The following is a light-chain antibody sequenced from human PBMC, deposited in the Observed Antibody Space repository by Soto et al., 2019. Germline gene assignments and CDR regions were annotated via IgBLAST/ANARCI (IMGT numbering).Light chain of an antibody. J-gene: IGLJ1*01. Sequence: QSVLTQPRSVSGSPGQSVTISCTGTSSDVGGYNYVSWYQQHLGKAPKLMIYDVSKRPSGVPDRFSGSKSGNTASLTISGLQADDEADYYCCSYAGSYTFVFGTGTKVTVL. V-gene: IGLV2-11*01. CDR2: DVS. CDR3: CSYAGSYTFV. CDR1: SSDVGGYNY.